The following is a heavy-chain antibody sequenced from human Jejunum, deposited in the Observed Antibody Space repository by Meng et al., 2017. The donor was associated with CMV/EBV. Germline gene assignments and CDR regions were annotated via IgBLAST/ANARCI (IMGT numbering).Heavy chain of an antibody. CDR3: ARDSPLDGYSLLDY. CDR1: GYTFTSYA. J-gene: IGHJ4*02. V-gene: IGHV7-4-1*02. CDR2: INTNTGNP. D-gene: IGHD5-24*01. Sequence: QGQLGQSGLELKKPGASVKVSCKASGYTFTSYAMNWVRQAPGQGLEWMGWINTNTGNPTYAQGFTGRFVFSLDTSVSTAYLQINSLRADDTAVYYCARDSPLDGYSLLDYWGQGTLVTVSS.